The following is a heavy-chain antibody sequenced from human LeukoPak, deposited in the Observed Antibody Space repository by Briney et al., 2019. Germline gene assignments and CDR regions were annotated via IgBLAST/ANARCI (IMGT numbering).Heavy chain of an antibody. CDR1: XFTXTSSA. V-gene: IGHV1-58*01. D-gene: IGHD3-10*01. CDR3: AAESSRYYGSGSYYRYYYYGMDV. CDR2: XXVGSGNT. J-gene: IGHJ6*04. Sequence: VXCKAXXFTXTSSAVQWXRQARXQRXEWIXXXXVGSGNTNYAQKFQERVTITRDMSTSTAYMELSSLRSEDTAVYYCAAESSRYYGSGSYYRYYYYGMDVWGKGTTVTVSS.